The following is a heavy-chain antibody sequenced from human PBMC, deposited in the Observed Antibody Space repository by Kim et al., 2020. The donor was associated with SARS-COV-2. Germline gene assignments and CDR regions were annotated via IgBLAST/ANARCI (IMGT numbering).Heavy chain of an antibody. Sequence: GGSLRLSCEASGFTFSNYWMSWVRQAPGKGLEWVANIKEDGSETHFADSVKGRITISRDNAKSSLYLQLNSLRDDDTAVYYCARDDFLAYSPPGEGHFFYFYMDVWGKGTTVTVSS. CDR1: GFTFSNYW. CDR3: ARDDFLAYSPPGEGHFFYFYMDV. CDR2: IKEDGSET. J-gene: IGHJ6*03. V-gene: IGHV3-7*01. D-gene: IGHD2-15*01.